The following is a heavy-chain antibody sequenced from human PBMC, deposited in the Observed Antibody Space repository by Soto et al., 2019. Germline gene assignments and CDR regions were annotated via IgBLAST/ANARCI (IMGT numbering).Heavy chain of an antibody. CDR1: GGSISSSSYY. J-gene: IGHJ3*02. Sequence: LTCTVSGGSISSSSYYWGLIRQPPWKGLEWIGSIYYSGSTYYNPSLKSRVTISVDTSKNQLSLKLSSVTAADAAVYYCARHERFRVYCSGGSCYSKAFDIWGQGTMVTV. D-gene: IGHD2-15*01. CDR2: IYYSGST. V-gene: IGHV4-39*01. CDR3: ARHERFRVYCSGGSCYSKAFDI.